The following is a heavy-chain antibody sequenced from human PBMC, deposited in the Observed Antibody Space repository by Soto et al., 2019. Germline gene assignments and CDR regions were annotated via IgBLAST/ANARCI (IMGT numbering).Heavy chain of an antibody. CDR3: ARDNGYCSSTSCYVGRYFDY. CDR2: IYHSGST. Sequence: PSETLSLTCAVSGGSISSSNWWSWVRQPPGKGLEWIGEIYHSGSTNYNPSLKSRVTISVDKSKNQFSLKLSSVTAADTAVYYCARDNGYCSSTSCYVGRYFDYWGQGTLVTVSS. CDR1: GGSISSSNW. J-gene: IGHJ4*02. V-gene: IGHV4-4*02. D-gene: IGHD2-2*01.